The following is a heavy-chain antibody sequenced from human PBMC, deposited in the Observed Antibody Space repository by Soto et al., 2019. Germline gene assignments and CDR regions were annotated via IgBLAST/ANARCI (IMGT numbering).Heavy chain of an antibody. CDR3: ARDYDDYGMDV. V-gene: IGHV3-48*03. CDR2: ISSSGSTI. J-gene: IGHJ6*02. CDR1: GFTFSSYE. Sequence: ESGGGLVQPGGSRRLSCAASGFTFSSYEMNWVRQAPGKGLEWVSYISSSGSTIYYADSVKGRFTISRDNAKNSLYLQMNSLRAEDTAVYYCARDYDDYGMDVWGQGTTVTVSS. D-gene: IGHD3-3*01.